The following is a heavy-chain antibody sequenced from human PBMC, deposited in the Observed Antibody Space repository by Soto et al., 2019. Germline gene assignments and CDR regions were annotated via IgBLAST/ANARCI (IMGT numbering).Heavy chain of an antibody. Sequence: GSLRLSCAASGFTFSDYVMSWVRQAPGKGLEWFSTFIHFDSTTYYADSVKGRFIISSDTSKNTLNLQMNTLRAEDTAIYYCARGSLNPDVLFDRWGQGT. V-gene: IGHV3-23*01. J-gene: IGHJ5*02. CDR1: GFTFSDYV. CDR2: FIHFDSTT. CDR3: ARGSLNPDVLFDR. D-gene: IGHD3-10*02.